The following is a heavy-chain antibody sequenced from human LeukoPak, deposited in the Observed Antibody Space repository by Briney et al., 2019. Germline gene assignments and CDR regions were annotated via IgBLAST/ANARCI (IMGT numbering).Heavy chain of an antibody. CDR1: GFTFSSYA. J-gene: IGHJ4*02. V-gene: IGHV3-23*01. CDR2: ISGSGGST. D-gene: IGHD3-9*01. Sequence: GGSLRLSCAASGFTFSSYAMSWVRQAPGKGLEWVSAISGSGGSTYYADSVKGRFTISRDNSKNTLYLQMNSLRAEDTAVYYCARTTLRYFDWLSRGPLDYWGQGTLVTVSS. CDR3: ARTTLRYFDWLSRGPLDY.